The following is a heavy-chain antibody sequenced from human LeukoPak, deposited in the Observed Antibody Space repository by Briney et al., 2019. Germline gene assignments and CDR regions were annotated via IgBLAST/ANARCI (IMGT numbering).Heavy chain of an antibody. CDR2: ISYDGNNK. J-gene: IGHJ4*02. CDR3: AKDMAGTAVY. CDR1: GFTFSSYG. Sequence: PGGSLRLSCAASGFTFSSYGMHWVRQAPGKGLEWVAVISYDGNNKYYADSVKGRFTISRDNSKNTLYLQMNSLRAEDTAVYYCAKDMAGTAVYWGQGTLVTVSS. D-gene: IGHD6-19*01. V-gene: IGHV3-30*18.